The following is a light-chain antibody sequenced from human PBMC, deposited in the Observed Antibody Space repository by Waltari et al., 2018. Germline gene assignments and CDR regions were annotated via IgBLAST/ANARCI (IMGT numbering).Light chain of an antibody. CDR3: ASYTSTNTVL. J-gene: IGLJ2*01. V-gene: IGLV2-14*03. CDR1: NSDIGYYHF. CDR2: DVN. Sequence: QSALTQPASVSGSPGQSITISCAGTNSDIGYYHFVSWYQQHPGKAPTLMIFDVNRWPSGVSQRFSGSKAGNTASLTISGLQAEDEAYYFCASYTSTNTVLFGGGTKVTVL.